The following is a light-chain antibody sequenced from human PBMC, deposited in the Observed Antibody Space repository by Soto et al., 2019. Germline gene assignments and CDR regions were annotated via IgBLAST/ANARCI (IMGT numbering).Light chain of an antibody. CDR1: SSNTGAGYD. Sequence: QAVVTQPPSVSGAPGQRVTISCTGSSSNTGAGYDVHWYQQLPGTAPKLLIYGNTKRPSGVPDRFSGSKSGTSASLAITGLQAEDEADYYCQSYDSSLSGSVFGGGTKVTVL. V-gene: IGLV1-40*01. CDR3: QSYDSSLSGSV. CDR2: GNT. J-gene: IGLJ3*02.